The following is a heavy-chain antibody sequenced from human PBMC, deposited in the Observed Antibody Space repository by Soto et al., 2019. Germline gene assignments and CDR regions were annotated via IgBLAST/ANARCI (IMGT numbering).Heavy chain of an antibody. CDR3: ARGGGLCGDDCYKGGIDY. D-gene: IGHD2-21*02. J-gene: IGHJ4*02. CDR2: ISYDGNDK. V-gene: IGHV3-30-3*01. Sequence: QVQLVESGGGVVQPGRSLRLSCAASGFAFSPYAMHWVRQAPGKGLEWVAVISYDGNDKFYADSVKGRFTISRDNSKNTLYLQMNSLRPEDTAVYYCARGGGLCGDDCYKGGIDYWGQGTLVTVSS. CDR1: GFAFSPYA.